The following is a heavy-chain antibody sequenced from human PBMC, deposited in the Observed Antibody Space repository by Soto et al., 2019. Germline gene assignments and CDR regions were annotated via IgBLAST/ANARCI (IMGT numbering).Heavy chain of an antibody. CDR3: ARETGYSYSPALHV. CDR2: IIPIFGTA. V-gene: IGHV1-69*12. Sequence: QVQLVQSGAEVKKPGSSVKVSCKASGGTFSSYAISWVRQAPGQGLEWMGGIIPIFGTANYAQKLQGRVTITADQSTSTAYMELSSLSFEDTTVYYCARETGYSYSPALHVWGEGTKVPVSS. D-gene: IGHD5-18*01. J-gene: IGHJ6*04. CDR1: GGTFSSYA.